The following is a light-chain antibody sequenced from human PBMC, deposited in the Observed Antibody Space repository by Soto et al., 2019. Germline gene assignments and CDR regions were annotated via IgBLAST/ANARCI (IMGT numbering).Light chain of an antibody. CDR2: FNN. V-gene: IGLV1-44*01. CDR3: AAWDDSLNGYV. Sequence: QLVLTQPPSASGTPGQRVTISCSGSSSSIGSNTVNWYHQLPGTAPKLLIYFNNRRPSGVPDRFSGSKSGTSASLAISGLQSEDEADYYCAAWDDSLNGYVFGTGTKVTVL. J-gene: IGLJ1*01. CDR1: SSSIGSNT.